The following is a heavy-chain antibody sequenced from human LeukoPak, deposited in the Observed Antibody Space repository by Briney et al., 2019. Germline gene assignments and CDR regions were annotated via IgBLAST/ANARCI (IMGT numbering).Heavy chain of an antibody. CDR1: GFTFSRYD. V-gene: IGHV3-30-3*01. D-gene: IGHD3-22*01. CDR3: ARDPHSSGYYWDYFDY. CDR2: ISYDGSNK. Sequence: GRSLRLSCAASGFTFSRYDMHRVRQAPGKGLEWVALISYDGSNKYYPDSVKGRFTISRDDSKNTLYLQMNSLRAEDTAVYYCARDPHSSGYYWDYFDYWGQGTLVTVSS. J-gene: IGHJ4*02.